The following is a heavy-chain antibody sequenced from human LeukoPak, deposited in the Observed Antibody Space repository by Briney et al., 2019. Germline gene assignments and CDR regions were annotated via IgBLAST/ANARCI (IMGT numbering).Heavy chain of an antibody. Sequence: SVKVSCKASGGTFSSYAISWVRQAPGQGLEWMGGIIPIFGTANYAQKFQGRVTITADESTSTAYVELSSLRSEDTAVYYCARTYYDSSGYYYDWFDPWGQGTLVTVSS. CDR2: IIPIFGTA. J-gene: IGHJ5*02. CDR1: GGTFSSYA. V-gene: IGHV1-69*01. CDR3: ARTYYDSSGYYYDWFDP. D-gene: IGHD3-22*01.